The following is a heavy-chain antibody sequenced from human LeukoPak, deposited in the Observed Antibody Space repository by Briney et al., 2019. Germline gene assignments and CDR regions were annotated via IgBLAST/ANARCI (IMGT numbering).Heavy chain of an antibody. CDR3: ATDHDYYDRSGYYSFCDY. J-gene: IGHJ4*02. CDR1: GFTFSNYG. CDR2: IWYDGSNK. D-gene: IGHD3-22*01. Sequence: GGSLRLSCAASGFTFSNYGMHWVRQAPGKGLEWVAVIWYDGSNKYYADSVKGRFTISRDNSKNTLYLQMNSLRAEDTAVYYCATDHDYYDRSGYYSFCDYWGQGTLVTVSS. V-gene: IGHV3-33*01.